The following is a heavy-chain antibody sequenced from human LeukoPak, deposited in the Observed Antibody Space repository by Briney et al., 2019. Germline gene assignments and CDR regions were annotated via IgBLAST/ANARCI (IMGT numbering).Heavy chain of an antibody. J-gene: IGHJ5*02. D-gene: IGHD3-10*01. CDR2: IYYSGST. CDR1: GGSISSSSYY. Sequence: SETLSLTCTVSGGSISSSSYYWGWIRQPPGKGLEWIGSIYYSGSTYYNPSLKSRVTISVDTSKNQFSLKLSSVTAADTAVYYCARDLDYYGSGSPNWFDPWGQGTLVTVSS. V-gene: IGHV4-39*07. CDR3: ARDLDYYGSGSPNWFDP.